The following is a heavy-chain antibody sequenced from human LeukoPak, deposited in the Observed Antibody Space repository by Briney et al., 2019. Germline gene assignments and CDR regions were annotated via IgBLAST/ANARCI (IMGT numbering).Heavy chain of an antibody. CDR1: GGSISSGSYY. D-gene: IGHD2-2*01. J-gene: IGHJ5*02. CDR3: ARDLYCSSTSCPSNNWFDP. V-gene: IGHV4-61*02. Sequence: SQTLSLTCTVSGGSISSGSYYWSWIRQPAGKGPEWIGRIYTRGSTNYNPSLKSRVTISVDTSKNQFSLNLSSVTAADTAVYYCARDLYCSSTSCPSNNWFDPWGQGTLVTVSS. CDR2: IYTRGST.